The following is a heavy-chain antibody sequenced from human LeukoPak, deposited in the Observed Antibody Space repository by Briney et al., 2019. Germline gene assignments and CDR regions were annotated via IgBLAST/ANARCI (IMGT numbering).Heavy chain of an antibody. CDR3: ARAGSSSWDVYYFDY. V-gene: IGHV3-21*04. CDR2: ITSSSSYI. D-gene: IGHD6-13*01. Sequence: GGSLRLSCAASGFTFSSYNMNWVRQAPGKGPEWVSSITSSSSYIYYADSVKGRFTISRDNAKNSLYLQMDSLRVEDTAVYYCARAGSSSWDVYYFDYWGQGTLVTVSS. CDR1: GFTFSSYN. J-gene: IGHJ4*02.